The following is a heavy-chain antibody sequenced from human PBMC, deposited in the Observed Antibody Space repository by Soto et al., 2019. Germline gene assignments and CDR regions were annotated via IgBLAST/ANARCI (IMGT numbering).Heavy chain of an antibody. CDR3: AHKGPEDWPLDY. Sequence: QITLKESGPTLVRPTQTLTLTCACSGFSLSTSGVGVGWIRQPPGKALEWLAVIYWDDSKHYSPSLRSRLTITKDTSKHQVVLTMTNMDPMDTGTYYCAHKGPEDWPLDYWGQGTLVTVSS. V-gene: IGHV2-5*02. D-gene: IGHD3-9*01. J-gene: IGHJ4*02. CDR2: IYWDDSK. CDR1: GFSLSTSGVG.